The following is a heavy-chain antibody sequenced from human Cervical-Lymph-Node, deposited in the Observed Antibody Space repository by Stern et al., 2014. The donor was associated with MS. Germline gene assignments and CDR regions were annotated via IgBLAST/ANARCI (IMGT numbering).Heavy chain of an antibody. J-gene: IGHJ3*01. D-gene: IGHD2-21*01. V-gene: IGHV4-30-2*01. CDR1: GGSISSGGSS. CDR2: IYHSGST. CDR3: ARGGVIYTQDRNGFDV. Sequence: VQLVQSGSGQAKPSQTLSLTCAVSGGSISSGGSSWNWIRQPPGKGLGWIGFIYHSGSTYYNPSLKGRVFISVDTSKNQFALNLRSVTAADTAVYYCARGGVIYTQDRNGFDVWGQGTMVTVSS.